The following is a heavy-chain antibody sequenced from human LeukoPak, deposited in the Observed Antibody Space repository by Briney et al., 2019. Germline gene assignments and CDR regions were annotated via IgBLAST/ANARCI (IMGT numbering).Heavy chain of an antibody. CDR2: IKSKTDGGTT. J-gene: IGHJ4*02. CDR3: TSYSSSWYSLTDY. CDR1: GFTFSNAW. V-gene: IGHV3-15*01. Sequence: GGSLRLSCAASGFTFSNAWMSWVRQAPGKGLEWVGRIKSKTDGGTTDYAAPVKGRFTISRDDSKNTLYLQMNSLKTEDTAVYYCTSYSSSWYSLTDYWGQGTLVTVSS. D-gene: IGHD6-13*01.